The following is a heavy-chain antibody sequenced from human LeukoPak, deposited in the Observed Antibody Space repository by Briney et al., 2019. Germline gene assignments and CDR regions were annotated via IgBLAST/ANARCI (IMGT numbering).Heavy chain of an antibody. V-gene: IGHV4-39*01. CDR1: GGSISRRSYY. Sequence: PSETLSLTCTVSGGSISRRSYYWGWIRQSPGKGLEWIGSIHYSGTTYYNPSLKSRVTISVGTSKNQFSLKLSSVTAADTAVYYCARRGYYDSSGSFDYWGQGALVTVSS. CDR3: ARRGYYDSSGSFDY. J-gene: IGHJ4*02. D-gene: IGHD3-22*01. CDR2: IHYSGTT.